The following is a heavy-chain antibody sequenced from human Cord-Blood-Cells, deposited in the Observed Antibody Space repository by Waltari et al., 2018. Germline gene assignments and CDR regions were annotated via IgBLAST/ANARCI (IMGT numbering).Heavy chain of an antibody. V-gene: IGHV1-24*01. CDR2: FEPKDGET. CDR1: AYTLTELS. Sequence: QVQLVQSGAEVKKPGASVKVSCTVSAYTLTELSIHWVRQAPGKGLEWMGGFEPKDGETIYAQKYQGRVTMTEDTSTDTAYRELSSLTSEDTAVYYCATVGRATGDYWGQGTLVTVSS. CDR3: ATVGRATGDY. J-gene: IGHJ4*02. D-gene: IGHD5-12*01.